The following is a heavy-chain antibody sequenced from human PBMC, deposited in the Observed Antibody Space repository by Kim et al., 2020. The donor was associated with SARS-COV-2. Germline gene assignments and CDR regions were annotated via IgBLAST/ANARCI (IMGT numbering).Heavy chain of an antibody. D-gene: IGHD2-2*01. V-gene: IGHV3-9*01. CDR1: GFTFDDYA. CDR2: IRWYSGSI. CDR3: AKDSSHIVVVPAAAEGYGMYV. J-gene: IGHJ6*02. Sequence: GGSLRLSCAASGFTFDDYAMHWVRQAPGKGLEWVSGIRWYSGSIGYADSVKGRFTISRDNAKNSLYLQMNSLRAEDTALYYCAKDSSHIVVVPAAAEGYGMYVWGQGTSVTVSS.